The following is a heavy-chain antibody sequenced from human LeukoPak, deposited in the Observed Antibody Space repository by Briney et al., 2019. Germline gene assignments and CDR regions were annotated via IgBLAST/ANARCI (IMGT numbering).Heavy chain of an antibody. J-gene: IGHJ3*02. Sequence: GGSLRLSCAASGFTVSSNYMSWVRQAPGKGLEWVSVIYSGGSTYYADSVKGRFTIPRDNSKNTLYLQMNSLRAEDTAVYYCARESVVVTRVNAFDIWGQGTMVTVSS. D-gene: IGHD2-21*02. CDR2: IYSGGST. CDR3: ARESVVVTRVNAFDI. V-gene: IGHV3-53*01. CDR1: GFTVSSNY.